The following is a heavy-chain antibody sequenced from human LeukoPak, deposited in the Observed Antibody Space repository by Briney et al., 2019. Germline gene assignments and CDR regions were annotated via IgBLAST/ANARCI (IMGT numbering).Heavy chain of an antibody. Sequence: SETLSLTCTVSGGSISSYYWSWIRQPPGKGLEWIGHIYYSGSTNYNPSLESRVTISVDTSKNHFSLKMSSVTAADTAVYYCARVSGVATTGGVDYWGQGTLVTVSS. CDR2: IYYSGST. V-gene: IGHV4-59*08. J-gene: IGHJ4*02. D-gene: IGHD5-24*01. CDR3: ARVSGVATTGGVDY. CDR1: GGSISSYY.